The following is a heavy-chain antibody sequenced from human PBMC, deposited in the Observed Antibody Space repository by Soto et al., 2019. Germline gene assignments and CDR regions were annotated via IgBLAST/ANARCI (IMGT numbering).Heavy chain of an antibody. CDR3: ARRPVAGTWWFDP. CDR2: IYYSGST. V-gene: IGHV4-59*08. CDR1: GGSISSYY. J-gene: IGHJ5*02. Sequence: SETLSLTCTVSGGSISSYYWSWIRQPPGKGLEWIGYIYYSGSTNYNPSLKSRVTISVDTSKNQFSLKLSSVTAADTAVYYCARRPVAGTWWFDPWGQGTLVTVSS. D-gene: IGHD6-19*01.